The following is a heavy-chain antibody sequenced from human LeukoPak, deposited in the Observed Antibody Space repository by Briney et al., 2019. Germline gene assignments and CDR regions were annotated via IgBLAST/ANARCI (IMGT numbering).Heavy chain of an antibody. D-gene: IGHD3-3*01. CDR3: AHARYYDFWSGYPPLDY. J-gene: IGHJ4*02. V-gene: IGHV2-5*01. CDR1: GFSLSSSGVG. Sequence: SGPTLVKPTQTLTLTCTFSGFSLSSSGVGVGWIRQPPGKALEWLALIYWNDDKRYSPSLKSRLTITKDTSKNQVVLTMTNMDPVDTATYYCAHARYYDFWSGYPPLDYWGQGTLVTVSS. CDR2: IYWNDDK.